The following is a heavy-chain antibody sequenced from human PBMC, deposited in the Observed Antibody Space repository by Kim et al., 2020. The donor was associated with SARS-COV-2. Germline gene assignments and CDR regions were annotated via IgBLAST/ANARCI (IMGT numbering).Heavy chain of an antibody. CDR3: ARDRGDDSLDY. CDR1: Y. CDR2: IYSGGST. Sequence: YVSRDRQAPGKGLEWVSVIYSGGSTYYADSVKGRFTISRDNSKNTLYLQMNSLGAEDTAVYYCARDRGDDSLDYWGQGTLVTVSS. D-gene: IGHD3-10*01. V-gene: IGHV3-66*01. J-gene: IGHJ4*02.